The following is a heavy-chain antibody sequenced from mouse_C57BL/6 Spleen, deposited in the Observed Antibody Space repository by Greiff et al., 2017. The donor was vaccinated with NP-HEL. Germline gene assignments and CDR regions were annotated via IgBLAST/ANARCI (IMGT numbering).Heavy chain of an antibody. Sequence: QVQLQQSGAELVRPGASVTLSCKASGYTFTDYEMHWVKQTPVHGLEWIGAIDPETGGTAYNQKFKGKAILTADKSSSTAYMELRSLTSEDSAVYYCTRSGYYGSSYVEDYWGQGTSVTVSS. CDR1: GYTFTDYE. J-gene: IGHJ4*01. V-gene: IGHV1-15*01. CDR2: IDPETGGT. D-gene: IGHD1-1*01. CDR3: TRSGYYGSSYVEDY.